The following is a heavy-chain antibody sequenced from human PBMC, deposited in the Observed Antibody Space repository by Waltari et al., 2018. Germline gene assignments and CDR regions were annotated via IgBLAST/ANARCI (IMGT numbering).Heavy chain of an antibody. J-gene: IGHJ4*02. CDR3: APPRQWTFDS. Sequence: VYLVESGGGLAQPGGSLRLSCAASGFSFSEFVMNWVRQAPGKGRESVAVIWHYGTNKYYADSVKGRFTVSRDNSKNTMYLQMNSLRVEDTAVYYCAPPRQWTFDSWGQGALVTVSS. D-gene: IGHD6-19*01. V-gene: IGHV3-33*08. CDR1: GFSFSEFV. CDR2: IWHYGTNK.